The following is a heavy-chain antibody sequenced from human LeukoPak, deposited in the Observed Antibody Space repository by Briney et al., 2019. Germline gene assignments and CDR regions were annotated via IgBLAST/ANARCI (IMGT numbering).Heavy chain of an antibody. D-gene: IGHD5-24*01. Sequence: QSGGSLRLSCAASGFTFSSYAMSWVRQAPGKGLEWVSAITGSGGSTYYADSVKGRFTISRDNSKNTLYLQMNSLRAEDTAVYYCAKDGRLQPHWFDYWGQGTLVTVSS. CDR2: ITGSGGST. J-gene: IGHJ4*02. CDR3: AKDGRLQPHWFDY. CDR1: GFTFSSYA. V-gene: IGHV3-23*01.